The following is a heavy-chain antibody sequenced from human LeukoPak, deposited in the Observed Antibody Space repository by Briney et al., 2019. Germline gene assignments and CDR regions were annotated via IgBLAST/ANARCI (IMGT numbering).Heavy chain of an antibody. CDR1: GGTFSSYA. D-gene: IGHD5-18*01. V-gene: IGHV1-69*01. Sequence: ASVKVSCKASGGTFSSYAISWVRQAPGQGLEWMGGIIPIFGTANYAQKFQGRVTITADESTSTAYMELSSLRSEDTAVYYCARGWIQLGPSGYWGQGTLVTVSS. CDR2: IIPIFGTA. CDR3: ARGWIQLGPSGY. J-gene: IGHJ4*02.